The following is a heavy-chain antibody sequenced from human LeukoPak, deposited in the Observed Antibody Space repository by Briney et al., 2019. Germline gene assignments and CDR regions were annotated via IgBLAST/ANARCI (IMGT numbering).Heavy chain of an antibody. CDR1: GGSFIGYY. Sequence: SETLSLTCAVYGGSFIGYYWSWIRQPPGKGLEWIGEINHSGSTNYNPSLKSRVTISVDTSKNQFSLKLSSVIAADTAVYYCARGVTVTYPNWFDPWGQGTPVTVSS. CDR3: ARGVTVTYPNWFDP. CDR2: INHSGST. J-gene: IGHJ5*02. D-gene: IGHD4-17*01. V-gene: IGHV4-34*01.